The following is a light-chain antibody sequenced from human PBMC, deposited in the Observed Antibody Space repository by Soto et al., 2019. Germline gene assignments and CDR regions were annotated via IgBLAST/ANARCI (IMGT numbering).Light chain of an antibody. CDR1: QSVSSY. Sequence: EIVLTQSPATLSLSPGERATLSCRASQSVSSYLAWYQQKPGQAPRLLIYGASSRATGIPDRFSGSGSGTDFTLTISRLEPEDFATYYCQQSYSTPLTFGGGTKVDIK. J-gene: IGKJ4*01. CDR3: QQSYSTPLT. V-gene: IGKV3-11*01. CDR2: GAS.